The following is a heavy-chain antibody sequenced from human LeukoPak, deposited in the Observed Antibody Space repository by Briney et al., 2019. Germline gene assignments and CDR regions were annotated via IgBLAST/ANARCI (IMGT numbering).Heavy chain of an antibody. CDR2: IYYSGST. CDR3: ASSGWYEGGVY. V-gene: IGHV4-59*08. J-gene: IGHJ4*02. D-gene: IGHD6-19*01. CDR1: GGSFSGYY. Sequence: PSETLSLTCAVYGGSFSGYYWSWIRQPPGKGLEWIGYIYYSGSTNYNPSLKSRVTISVDTSKNQFSLKLSSVTAADTAVYYCASSGWYEGGVYWGQGTLVTVSS.